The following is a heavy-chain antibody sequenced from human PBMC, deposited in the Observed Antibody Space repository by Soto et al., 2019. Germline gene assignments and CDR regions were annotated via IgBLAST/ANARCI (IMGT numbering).Heavy chain of an antibody. CDR1: GFTFDDYG. D-gene: IGHD2-15*01. CDR2: INWNGGST. Sequence: EVQLVESGGGVVRPGGSLRLSCAASGFTFDDYGMSWVRQAPGKGLEWVSGINWNGGSTGYADSVKGRFTISRDNAKISLYLQMNSLRAEDTALYHCARDPERYCSGGSCYMWSDWGQGTLVTVSS. V-gene: IGHV3-20*01. CDR3: ARDPERYCSGGSCYMWSD. J-gene: IGHJ4*02.